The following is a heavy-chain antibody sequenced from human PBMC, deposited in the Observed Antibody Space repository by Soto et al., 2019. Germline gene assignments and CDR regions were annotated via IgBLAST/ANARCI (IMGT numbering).Heavy chain of an antibody. CDR2: IIPIYGTA. CDR1: GDTFNKYT. CDR3: ARDGHGYNYWYFDL. V-gene: IGHV1-69*01. Sequence: QVQLVQSGAEVREPGSSAKVSCKVSGDTFNKYTINWVRQAPGQGLEWMAGIIPIYGTANYALKFHDRIKVTADESTATAYMELNSLTSEDTAIYYCARDGHGYNYWYFDLWGRGTLITVSS. J-gene: IGHJ2*01. D-gene: IGHD5-12*01.